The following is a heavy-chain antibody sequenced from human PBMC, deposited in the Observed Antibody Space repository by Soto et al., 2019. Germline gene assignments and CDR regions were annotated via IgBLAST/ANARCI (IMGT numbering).Heavy chain of an antibody. Sequence: QVQLVQSGAEVMQPGSSVKVSCKPSGGTLTNFINYPINWGRQSPGQGLEWMGGIVPNIGTVNYAQKFQGRVTMTADKSTGTVYMELSSLRSDDSALYYCASRNTAGFLRYFDNWGQGTLVTVSS. CDR2: IVPNIGTV. J-gene: IGHJ4*02. D-gene: IGHD6-19*01. V-gene: IGHV1-69*06. CDR3: ASRNTAGFLRYFDN. CDR1: GGTLTNFINYP.